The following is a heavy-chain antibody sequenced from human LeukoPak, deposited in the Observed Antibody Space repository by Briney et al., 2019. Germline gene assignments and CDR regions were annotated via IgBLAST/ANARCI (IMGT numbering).Heavy chain of an antibody. J-gene: IGHJ6*02. Sequence: ASVKVSCKASGYTFTSYDINWVRQATGQGLEWMGWMNPNSGNTGYAQKFQGRVTMTRNTSISTAYMELSSLRSEDTAVYYCARGSPSFDSSGYYHNDDYYYYGMDVWGQGTTVTVSS. CDR2: MNPNSGNT. CDR3: ARGSPSFDSSGYYHNDDYYYYGMDV. V-gene: IGHV1-8*01. D-gene: IGHD3-22*01. CDR1: GYTFTSYD.